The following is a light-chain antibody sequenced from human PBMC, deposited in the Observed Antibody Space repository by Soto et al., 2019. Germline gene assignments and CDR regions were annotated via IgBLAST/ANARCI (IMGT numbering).Light chain of an antibody. Sequence: AIQMTQSPSSLSASVGDRVTITCRASQGIRNYLGWYQQKQGKAPKLLIYAASSLQSGVPSRFSGSGSGTDFTLTISSLQPEDFATYYCLQDYNYPWTFGQGTKVEIK. CDR3: LQDYNYPWT. CDR2: AAS. V-gene: IGKV1-6*01. J-gene: IGKJ1*01. CDR1: QGIRNY.